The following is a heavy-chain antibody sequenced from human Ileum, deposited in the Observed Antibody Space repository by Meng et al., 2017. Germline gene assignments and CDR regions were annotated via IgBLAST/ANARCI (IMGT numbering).Heavy chain of an antibody. CDR2: INAANGNT. J-gene: IGHJ4*02. V-gene: IGHV1-3*01. CDR3: AGEINRGSSWFDY. CDR1: GYTFTSYT. Sequence: QVQLVQSGAEVKKPGASVKVSCKASGYTFTSYTMHWVRQAPGQRLEWMGWINAANGNTKYSQKFQGRVTITGDTSASTASMELNSLRSEDTAIYFCAGEINRGSSWFDYWGQGTLVTVSS. D-gene: IGHD6-13*01.